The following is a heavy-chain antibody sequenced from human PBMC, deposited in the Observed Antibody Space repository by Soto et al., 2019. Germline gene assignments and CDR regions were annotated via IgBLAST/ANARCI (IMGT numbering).Heavy chain of an antibody. CDR2: IRTSSGSGCRT. CDR1: GFIFSSYV. V-gene: IGHV3-23*01. CDR3: AKGGDYYDLLTGYTRDNYYFDY. D-gene: IGHD3-9*01. J-gene: IGHJ4*02. Sequence: PGGSLRLSCAASGFIFSSYVMCWVRQAPGRGPEWVSAIRTSSGSGCRTYYADTVKGRFTISRDNSKSTLFLQMNSLRADDTTVYYCAKGGDYYDLLTGYTRDNYYFDYWGQGAQVTVSS.